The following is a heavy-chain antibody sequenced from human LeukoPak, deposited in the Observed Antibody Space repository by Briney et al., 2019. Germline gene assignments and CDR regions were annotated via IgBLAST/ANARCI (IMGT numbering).Heavy chain of an antibody. CDR3: ARRILSYYDSRGAFDI. V-gene: IGHV1-69*13. D-gene: IGHD3-22*01. J-gene: IGHJ3*02. CDR1: GYTFTSYG. Sequence: ASVKVSCKASGYTFTSYGISWVRQAPGQGLEWMGGIIPIFGTANYAQKFQGRVTITADESTSTAYIELSSLRSEDTAVYYCARRILSYYDSRGAFDIWGQGTMVTVSS. CDR2: IIPIFGTA.